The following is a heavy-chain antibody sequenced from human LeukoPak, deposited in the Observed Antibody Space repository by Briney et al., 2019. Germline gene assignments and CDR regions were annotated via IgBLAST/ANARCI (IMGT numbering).Heavy chain of an antibody. Sequence: SETLSLTCTVSGGSISSYYWSWIRQPPGKGLEWIGYIYYSGSTYYNPSLKSRVTISVDTSKNQFSLKLSSVTAADTAAYYCARGGSVKILSYYYYMDVWGKGTTVTVSS. CDR3: ARGGSVKILSYYYYMDV. V-gene: IGHV4-30-4*08. J-gene: IGHJ6*03. CDR2: IYYSGST. D-gene: IGHD2/OR15-2a*01. CDR1: GGSISSYY.